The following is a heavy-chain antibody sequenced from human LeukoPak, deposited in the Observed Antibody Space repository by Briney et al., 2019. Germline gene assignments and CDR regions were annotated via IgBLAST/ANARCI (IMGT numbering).Heavy chain of an antibody. J-gene: IGHJ4*02. D-gene: IGHD3-22*01. CDR3: AKRGQYYYDSSGYYYQD. CDR2: TSAGGST. CDR1: GFTFSSYA. Sequence: GGSLRLSCAASGFTFSSYAMSWVRQAPGKGLEWVSATSAGGSTYYADSVKGRFTISRDNSKNTLYLQMNSLRAEDTGVYYCAKRGQYYYDSSGYYYQDWGQGTLVIVSS. V-gene: IGHV3-23*01.